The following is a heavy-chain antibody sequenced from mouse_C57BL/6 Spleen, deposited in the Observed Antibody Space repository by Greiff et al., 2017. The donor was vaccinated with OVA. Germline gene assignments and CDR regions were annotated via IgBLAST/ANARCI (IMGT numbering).Heavy chain of an antibody. Sequence: QVQLQQSGAELVRPGTSVKVSCKASGYAFTNYLIEWVKQRPGQGLEWIGVINPGSGGTNYNEKFKGKVTLTADNSSSTAYMQLSSLTSEDSAFYFCARDYDSSYWYFDVWGTGTTVTVSS. CDR2: INPGSGGT. CDR3: ARDYDSSYWYFDV. D-gene: IGHD1-1*01. CDR1: GYAFTNYL. V-gene: IGHV1-54*01. J-gene: IGHJ1*03.